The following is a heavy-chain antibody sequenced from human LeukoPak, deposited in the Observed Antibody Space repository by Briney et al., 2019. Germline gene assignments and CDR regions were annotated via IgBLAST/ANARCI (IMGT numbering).Heavy chain of an antibody. D-gene: IGHD3-9*01. CDR2: INRDGRST. Sequence: GGSLTLSCAASGFTFSSDWMHWVCQAPGKGLVWVSRINRDGRSTTYADSVKGRFTISRDNAKNTLYLQMNSLRAEDTAVDYCARHPYDILTGPSFDYSGQGSLINVSS. CDR3: ARHPYDILTGPSFDY. CDR1: GFTFSSDW. V-gene: IGHV3-74*01. J-gene: IGHJ4*02.